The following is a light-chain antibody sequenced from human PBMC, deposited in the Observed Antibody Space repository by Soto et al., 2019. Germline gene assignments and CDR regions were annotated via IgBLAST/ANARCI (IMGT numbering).Light chain of an antibody. CDR1: SSDVGCYDY. J-gene: IGLJ2*01. CDR3: NSYSTSSTPLV. Sequence: QSALTQPASVSGSPGQTITISCTGTSSDVGCYDYVSWYQQHPGKAPRLMIYDVNNRPSGVSNRFSGSKSGNTASLTISGLQAEDEADYYCNSYSTSSTPLVFGGGTKLTVL. V-gene: IGLV2-14*03. CDR2: DVN.